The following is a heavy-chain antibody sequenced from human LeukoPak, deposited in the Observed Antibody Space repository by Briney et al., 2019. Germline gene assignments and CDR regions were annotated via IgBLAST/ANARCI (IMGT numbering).Heavy chain of an antibody. D-gene: IGHD5-12*01. V-gene: IGHV3-9*01. J-gene: IGHJ4*02. CDR3: AKDIGLRQQSFDY. Sequence: PGGSLRLSCAASGFTFDDYAMHWVRQAPGKGLEWVSGISWNSGSIGYADSVKGRFTISRDNAKNSLYLQMNSLRAEDTALYYCAKDIGLRQQSFDYWGQGTLVTVSS. CDR1: GFTFDDYA. CDR2: ISWNSGSI.